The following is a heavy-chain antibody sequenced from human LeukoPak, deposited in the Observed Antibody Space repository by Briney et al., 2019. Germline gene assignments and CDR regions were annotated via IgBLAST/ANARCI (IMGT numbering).Heavy chain of an antibody. D-gene: IGHD5-18*01. Sequence: SETLSLTCGVSGGSINSYYWGWVRQPAGKGLEWIGRIYTTGTTNYSPSLKSRLTMSLDTSKNHFSLKLRSVTAADTAVYYCGRQGYTDIYYFVDYWSQGTLVTVSS. CDR1: GGSINSYY. V-gene: IGHV4-59*10. J-gene: IGHJ4*02. CDR2: IYTTGTT. CDR3: GRQGYTDIYYFVDY.